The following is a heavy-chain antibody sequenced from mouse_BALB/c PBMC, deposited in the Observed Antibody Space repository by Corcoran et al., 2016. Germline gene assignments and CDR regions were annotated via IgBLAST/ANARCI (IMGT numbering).Heavy chain of an antibody. CDR3: ARNTDAWFAY. CDR2: IYWDDDQ. CDR1: GFSLSTSGMG. Sequence: QVTLKESGPGILQPSQTLSLTCSFSGFSLSTSGMGVSWIRQPSGKGLEWLAHIYWDDDQRYNPSLKSRLTIAKDTSRNQVFLKITSVDTADTGTYDGARNTDAWFAYWGQGTLVTVSA. V-gene: IGHV8-12*01. J-gene: IGHJ3*01.